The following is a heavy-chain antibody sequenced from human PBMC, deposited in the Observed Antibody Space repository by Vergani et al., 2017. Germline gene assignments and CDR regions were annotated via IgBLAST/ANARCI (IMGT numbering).Heavy chain of an antibody. CDR2: IDWDDDK. CDR3: ARGVMQQLAPVNGMDV. J-gene: IGHJ6*02. Sequence: LLKPSETLSLTCAVYGGSFSGYYWSWIRQPPGKGLEWLARIDWDDDKYYSTSLKTRLTISKDTSKNQVVLTMTNMDPVDTATYYCARGVMQQLAPVNGMDVWGQGTTVTVSS. CDR1: GGSFSGYY. D-gene: IGHD6-13*01. V-gene: IGHV2-70*11.